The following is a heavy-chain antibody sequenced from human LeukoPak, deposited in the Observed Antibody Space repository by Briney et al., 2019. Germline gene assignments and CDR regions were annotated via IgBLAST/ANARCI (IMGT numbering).Heavy chain of an antibody. CDR1: GGSISSYY. D-gene: IGHD1-26*01. CDR3: ARVPPGGLGSSDAFDI. V-gene: IGHV4-59*01. J-gene: IGHJ3*02. CDR2: IYYSGST. Sequence: SETLSLTCTVSGGSISSYYWSWIRQPPGKGLEWIGYIYYSGSTNYNPSLKSRVTISVDTSKNQFSLKLSSVTAADTAVYYCARVPPGGLGSSDAFDIWGQGTMVTVSS.